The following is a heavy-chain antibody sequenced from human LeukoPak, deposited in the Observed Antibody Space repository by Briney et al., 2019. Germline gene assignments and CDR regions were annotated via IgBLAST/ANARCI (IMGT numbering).Heavy chain of an antibody. D-gene: IGHD3-3*01. CDR1: GGSISSSSYY. CDR2: IYYSGST. Sequence: SETLSLTCTVSGGSISSSSYYWGWIRQPPGKGLEWIGSIYYSGSTYYNPSLKSRVTISVDTSKNQFSLKLSSVTAADTAVYYCARGQSGSNWHAADYYYMDVWGKGTTVTVSS. CDR3: ARGQSGSNWHAADYYYMDV. J-gene: IGHJ6*03. V-gene: IGHV4-39*07.